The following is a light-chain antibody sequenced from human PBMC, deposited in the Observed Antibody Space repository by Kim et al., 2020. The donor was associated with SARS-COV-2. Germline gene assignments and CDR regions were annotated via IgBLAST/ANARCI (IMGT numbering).Light chain of an antibody. V-gene: IGKV1-8*01. CDR2: AAS. CDR1: QSISSY. CDR3: QQYYSYPRT. J-gene: IGKJ1*01. Sequence: AIRITQSPSSLSASTGDRVTITCRASQSISSYLAWYQQKPGKAPNLLIYAASHLKIGVPSRFSGSGSETAFTLSITYLQSEDYGTYYFQQYYSYPRTFGQGTKVDIK.